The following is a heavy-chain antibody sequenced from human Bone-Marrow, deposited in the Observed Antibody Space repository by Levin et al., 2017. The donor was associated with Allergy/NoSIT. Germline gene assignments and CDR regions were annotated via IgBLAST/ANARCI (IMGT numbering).Heavy chain of an antibody. D-gene: IGHD6-6*01. Sequence: GESLKISCAGSGFPFSSYRMNWVRQAPGKGLEWVSYISSSSGAIYYADSVKGRFTISRDNAKNSLYLQMNSLGAEDTAVYYCARGVGYSSSSGDYWGQGTLVTVSS. CDR3: ARGVGYSSSSGDY. V-gene: IGHV3-48*04. CDR1: GFPFSSYR. CDR2: ISSSSGAI. J-gene: IGHJ4*02.